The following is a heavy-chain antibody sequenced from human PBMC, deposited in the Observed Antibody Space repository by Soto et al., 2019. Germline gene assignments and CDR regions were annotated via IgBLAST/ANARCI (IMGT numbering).Heavy chain of an antibody. CDR3: ARRTGTPWGYYYYGMDG. D-gene: IGHD1-7*01. Sequence: QVQLVQSGAEVKKPGSSVKVSCKASGGTFSSYAISWVRQAPGQGLEWMGGIIPIFGTANYAQKFQGRVTITADESTSTAYLDVGSLRSEDTAVYYCARRTGTPWGYYYYGMDGWGQGTTVTVSS. CDR2: IIPIFGTA. CDR1: GGTFSSYA. J-gene: IGHJ6*02. V-gene: IGHV1-69*19.